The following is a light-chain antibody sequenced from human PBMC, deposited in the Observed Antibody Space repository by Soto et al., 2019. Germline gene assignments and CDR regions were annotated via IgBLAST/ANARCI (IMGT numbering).Light chain of an antibody. J-gene: IGKJ2*01. V-gene: IGKV3-15*01. CDR1: QSVSSN. CDR3: HQYKSYTPYT. CDR2: GAS. Sequence: EIVMTQSPATLSVSPGERATLSCRASQSVSSNLAWYQQKPGQAPRLLIYGASTRATGIPARFSGSGSGTEFILTISSLQSDDSGTYYCHQYKSYTPYTIGQGTKVEIK.